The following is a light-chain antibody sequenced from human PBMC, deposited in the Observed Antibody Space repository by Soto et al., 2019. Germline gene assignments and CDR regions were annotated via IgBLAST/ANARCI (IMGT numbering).Light chain of an antibody. CDR2: GAS. V-gene: IGKV3-20*01. CDR1: QSVSSSY. Sequence: EIVLTQSPGTLSLSPGERATLSCRASQSVSSSYLAWYQQKSGQAPRLLIYGASRRATGIADRFSGSGSGTGFTLTISRLEPEDFAVYYCQQYGSLWTFGQGPQVEIK. J-gene: IGKJ1*01. CDR3: QQYGSLWT.